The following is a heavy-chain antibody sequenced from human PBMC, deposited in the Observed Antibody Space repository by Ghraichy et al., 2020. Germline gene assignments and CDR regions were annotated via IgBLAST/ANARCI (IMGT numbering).Heavy chain of an antibody. CDR2: ISGYNGNT. CDR1: GYTFIDFG. J-gene: IGHJ6*02. CDR3: ARGARPFADYWGMDV. Sequence: ASVKVSCKASGYTFIDFGISWVRQAPGQGLEWVGWISGYNGNTKYAQNFQGRVTMTTDTSTSTAYMDLGSLGSADTAVYYCARGARPFADYWGMDVWGQGTTVTVSS. V-gene: IGHV1-18*01. D-gene: IGHD6-6*01.